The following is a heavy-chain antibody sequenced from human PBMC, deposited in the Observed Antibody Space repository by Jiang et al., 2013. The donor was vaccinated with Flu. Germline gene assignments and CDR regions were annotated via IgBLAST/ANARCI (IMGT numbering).Heavy chain of an antibody. CDR2: IYPGDSDT. CDR3: ARRRSSGWYGEEVAFDI. CDR1: GYSFTSYW. V-gene: IGHV5-51*01. J-gene: IGHJ3*02. Sequence: GAEVKKPGESLKISCKGSGYSFTSYWIGWVRQMPGKGLEWMGIIYPGDSDTRYSPSFQGQVTISADKSISTAYLQWSSLKASDTAMYYCARRRSSGWYGEEVAFDIWGQGTMVTVSS. D-gene: IGHD6-19*01.